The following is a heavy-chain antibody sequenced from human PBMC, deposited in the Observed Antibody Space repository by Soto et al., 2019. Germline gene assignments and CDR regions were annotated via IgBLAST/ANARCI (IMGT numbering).Heavy chain of an antibody. V-gene: IGHV4-59*08. CDR3: ARQGLDVVVPAAMRPDKFYYYYYYMDV. Sequence: SETLSLTCTVSGGSISSYYWSWIRQPPGKGLEWIGYIYYSGSTNYNPSLKSRVTISVDTSKNQFSLKLSSVTAADTAVYYCARQGLDVVVPAAMRPDKFYYYYYYMDVWGKGTTVTVSS. CDR1: GGSISSYY. D-gene: IGHD2-2*01. CDR2: IYYSGST. J-gene: IGHJ6*03.